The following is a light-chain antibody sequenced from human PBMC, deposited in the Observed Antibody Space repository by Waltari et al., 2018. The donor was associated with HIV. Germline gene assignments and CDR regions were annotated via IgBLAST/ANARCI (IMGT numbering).Light chain of an antibody. J-gene: IGLJ3*02. CDR1: SSNIGSNS. V-gene: IGLV1-47*01. CDR3: AASDDSLSGWL. Sequence: QSELTQPPSVSGTPGQRVTITCSGSSSNIGSNSVSWYQQLPGPAPKLLISRNNQRPSGVPDRFSGSKSGTSASLAISGLRAEDEADYFCAASDDSLSGWLFGGGTKLTVL. CDR2: RNN.